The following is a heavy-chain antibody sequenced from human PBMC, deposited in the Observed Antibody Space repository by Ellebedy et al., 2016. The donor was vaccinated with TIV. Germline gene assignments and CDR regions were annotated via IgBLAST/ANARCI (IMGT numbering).Heavy chain of an antibody. CDR2: IYPGDSDT. J-gene: IGHJ3*02. D-gene: IGHD1-26*01. CDR3: ARRGVAGIMGAIGEGAFDI. Sequence: GESLKISXKGSGYSFTSYWIGWVRQMPGKGLEWMGIIYPGDSDTRYSPSFQGQVTISADKSISTAYLQWSSLKASDTAMYYCARRGVAGIMGAIGEGAFDIWGQGTMVTVSS. V-gene: IGHV5-51*01. CDR1: GYSFTSYW.